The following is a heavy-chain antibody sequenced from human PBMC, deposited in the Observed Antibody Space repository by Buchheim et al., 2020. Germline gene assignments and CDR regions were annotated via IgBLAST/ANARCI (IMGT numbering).Heavy chain of an antibody. CDR3: TRTYDYGGNSGYYYGMDV. Sequence: EVQLVESGGGLVQPGGSLKLSCAASGFTFSGSAMHWVRQASGKGLEWVGRIRSKANSYATAYAASVKGRFTISRDDSKNTAYLQMNSLKTEDTAVYYCTRTYDYGGNSGYYYGMDVWGQGTT. V-gene: IGHV3-73*01. J-gene: IGHJ6*02. CDR2: IRSKANSYAT. CDR1: GFTFSGSA. D-gene: IGHD4-23*01.